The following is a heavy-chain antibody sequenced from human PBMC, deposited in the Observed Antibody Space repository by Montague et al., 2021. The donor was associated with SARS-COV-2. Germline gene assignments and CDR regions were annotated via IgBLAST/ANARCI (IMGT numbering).Heavy chain of an antibody. J-gene: IGHJ3*01. CDR1: SDSISSRSYC. V-gene: IGHV4-39*01. CDR2: ICYGGST. CDR3: ARRRDRSTVVSPAVFDL. D-gene: IGHD4-23*01. Sequence: SETLSLTCSVSSDSISSRSYCWAWIRQSPGRGLEWIGNICYGGSTYYNPSLRSRVVMSAETSKSQFSLKLYSVTAADTSIYYCARRRDRSTVVSPAVFDLWGQGTMVIVSS.